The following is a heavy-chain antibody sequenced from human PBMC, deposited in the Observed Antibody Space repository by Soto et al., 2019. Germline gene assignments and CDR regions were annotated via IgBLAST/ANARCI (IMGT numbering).Heavy chain of an antibody. CDR2: IWYDGSNK. J-gene: IGHJ6*02. CDR1: GFTFSSYG. D-gene: IGHD2-8*01. CDR3: ASSGKVYATRPPYYYGMDV. Sequence: LRLSCAASGFTFSSYGMHWVRQAPGKGLEWVAVIWYDGSNKYYADSVKGRFTISRDNSKNTLYLQMNSLRAEDTAVYYCASSGKVYATRPPYYYGMDVWGQGTTVTVAS. V-gene: IGHV3-33*01.